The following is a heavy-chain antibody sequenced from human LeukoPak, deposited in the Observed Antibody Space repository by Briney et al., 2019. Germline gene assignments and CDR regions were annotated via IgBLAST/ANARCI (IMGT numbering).Heavy chain of an antibody. CDR1: GYTFRSYG. J-gene: IGHJ4*02. CDR2: ISIYNGNT. D-gene: IGHD3-16*02. V-gene: IGHV1-18*01. Sequence: ASVKVSCKASGYTFRSYGVSWIRQAPGQGLEWVGSISIYNGNTKYAENFQGRVTMTTDTSTSTAYMELSLRSDDTAMYYCARDQYDSVWGSYRPYFDFWGQGTLVTVSS. CDR3: ARDQYDSVWGSYRPYFDF.